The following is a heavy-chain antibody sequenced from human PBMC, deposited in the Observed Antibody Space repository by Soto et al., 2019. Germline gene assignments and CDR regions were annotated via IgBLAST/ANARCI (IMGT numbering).Heavy chain of an antibody. CDR2: ISGSGSTI. J-gene: IGHJ5*02. CDR3: AIYYGSGSYRYWCYP. CDR1: GFSFSAHY. V-gene: IGHV3-11*01. D-gene: IGHD3-10*01. Sequence: QVQLVESGGGLVKPGGSLRLSCAASGFSFSAHYMSWIRQAPGKGLEWISYISGSGSTIYYAASVKGRFTISRDSAKTALYLQMNSLRAEDTAVYYCAIYYGSGSYRYWCYPWGQGTLVTFSS.